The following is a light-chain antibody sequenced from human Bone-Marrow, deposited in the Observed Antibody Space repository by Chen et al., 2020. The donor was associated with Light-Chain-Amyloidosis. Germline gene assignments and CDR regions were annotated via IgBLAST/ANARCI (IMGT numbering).Light chain of an antibody. Sequence: DIQMTQSPSIVSASVGDTVSITCRASQSISVWLAWYQQKPGKAPKLLIYKASTLESGVPSSFSGSGSGTDFTLTISSLHPDDFATYYCRQYNSYPWTFGRGTEVEIK. CDR2: KAS. CDR1: QSISVW. J-gene: IGKJ1*01. V-gene: IGKV1-5*03. CDR3: RQYNSYPWT.